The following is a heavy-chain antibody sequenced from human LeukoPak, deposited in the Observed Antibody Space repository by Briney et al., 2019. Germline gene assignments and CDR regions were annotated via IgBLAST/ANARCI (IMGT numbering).Heavy chain of an antibody. J-gene: IGHJ4*02. V-gene: IGHV3-30*02. CDR1: GFTFSSYG. CDR3: AKDYSAHDYVWGSYRYTPELDY. CDR2: IRYGGSNK. Sequence: GGTLRLSCAASGFTFSSYGMSWVRQAPGKGLEWVAFIRYGGSNKYYADSVKGRFTISRDNSKNTLYLQMNSLRAEDTAVYYCAKDYSAHDYVWGSYRYTPELDYWGQGTLVTVSS. D-gene: IGHD3-16*02.